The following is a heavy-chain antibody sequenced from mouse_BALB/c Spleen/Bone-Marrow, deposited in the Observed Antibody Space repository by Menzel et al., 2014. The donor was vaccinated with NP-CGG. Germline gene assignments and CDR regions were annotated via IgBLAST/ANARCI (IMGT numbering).Heavy chain of an antibody. V-gene: IGHV1-14*01. CDR1: GYIFTAYV. D-gene: IGHD1-1*01. CDR2: FNPYNDDS. Sequence: VQLQQSGPELVKPGASVKMSCKASGYIFTAYVMHWVKQKPGQGLEWIGFFNPYNDDSNYNEKFKGKATLTSDKSSSTAYMELSSLTSEDSAVYYCARRGDYYGAMDYWGQGTSVTVSS. J-gene: IGHJ4*01. CDR3: ARRGDYYGAMDY.